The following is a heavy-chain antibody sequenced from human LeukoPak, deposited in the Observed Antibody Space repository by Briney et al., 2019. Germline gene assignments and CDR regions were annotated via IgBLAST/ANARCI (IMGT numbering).Heavy chain of an antibody. CDR1: GGSFSGYY. D-gene: IGHD6-13*01. V-gene: IGHV4-34*01. J-gene: IGHJ4*02. CDR3: ARGRYRYSSSWFDY. Sequence: PLETLSLTCAVYGGSFSGYYWSWIRQPPGKGLEWIGEINHSGSTNYNPSLKSRVTISVDTSKNQFSLKLSSVTAADTAVYYCARGRYRYSSSWFDYWGQGTLVTVSS. CDR2: INHSGST.